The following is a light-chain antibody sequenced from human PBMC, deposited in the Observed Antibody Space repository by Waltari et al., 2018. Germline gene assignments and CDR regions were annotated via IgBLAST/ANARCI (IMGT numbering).Light chain of an antibody. Sequence: QSALTQPASVSGSPGQSITISCTGTSSAVGIYNLVSWYQQHPGKAPKLMIYEGSKRPSGVSNRFSGSKSGNTASLTISGLQAEDEADYYCCSYAGSSTFVFGTGTKVTVL. CDR1: SSAVGIYNL. V-gene: IGLV2-23*03. J-gene: IGLJ1*01. CDR3: CSYAGSSTFV. CDR2: EGS.